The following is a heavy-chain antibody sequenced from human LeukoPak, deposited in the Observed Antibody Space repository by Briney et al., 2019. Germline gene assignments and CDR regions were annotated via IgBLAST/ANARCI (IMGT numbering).Heavy chain of an antibody. Sequence: ASVKVSCKASGYTFTSYDINWVRQATGQGLEWMGWISAYNGNTNYAQKLQGRVTMTTDTSTSTAHMELRSLRSDDTAVYYCARDPARLDSSGWYGDAFDYWGQGTLVTVSS. D-gene: IGHD6-19*01. CDR1: GYTFTSYD. V-gene: IGHV1-18*01. CDR3: ARDPARLDSSGWYGDAFDY. CDR2: ISAYNGNT. J-gene: IGHJ4*02.